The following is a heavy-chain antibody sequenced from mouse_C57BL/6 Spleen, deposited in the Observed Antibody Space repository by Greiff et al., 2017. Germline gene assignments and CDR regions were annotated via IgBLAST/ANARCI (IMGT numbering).Heavy chain of an antibody. CDR1: GYTFTSYW. J-gene: IGHJ2*01. CDR3: ARGLRRSVDYFDY. Sequence: QVQLKQPGTELVKPGASVKLSCKASGYTFTSYWMHWVKQRPGQGLEWIGNINPSNGGTNYNEKFKSKATLTVDKSSSTAYMQLSSLTSEDSAVYYCARGLRRSVDYFDYWGQGTTLTVSS. D-gene: IGHD2-2*01. V-gene: IGHV1-53*01. CDR2: INPSNGGT.